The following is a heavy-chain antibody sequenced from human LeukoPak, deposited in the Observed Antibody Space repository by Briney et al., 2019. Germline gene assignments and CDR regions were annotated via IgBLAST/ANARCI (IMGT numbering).Heavy chain of an antibody. J-gene: IGHJ4*02. CDR1: GYKFTGYY. CDR2: INPSTGDT. Sequence: ASVKVSCKASGYKFTGYYIHWVRQAPGQGLEWMGWINPSTGDTTYAQNFQGRVTMTRDTSITTAYMEVSRLRSDDTAVYYCARRDSSSDIDYWGQGTLVTVSS. D-gene: IGHD6-13*01. V-gene: IGHV1-2*02. CDR3: ARRDSSSDIDY.